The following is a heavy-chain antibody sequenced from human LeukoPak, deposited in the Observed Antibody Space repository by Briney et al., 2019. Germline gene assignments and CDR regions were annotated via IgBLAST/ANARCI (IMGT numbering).Heavy chain of an antibody. CDR3: ARDLYCGGDCYTDAFDI. J-gene: IGHJ3*02. CDR1: GFTFNAFG. V-gene: IGHV3-48*01. D-gene: IGHD2-21*02. Sequence: GGPLRLSCSASGFTFNAFGMNWVRQAPGKGLEWVSYIGTTSGAIYYADSVKGRFTISRDSAKNSLYLQMNSLRAEDTAVYYCARDLYCGGDCYTDAFDIWGQGTMVTVSS. CDR2: IGTTSGAI.